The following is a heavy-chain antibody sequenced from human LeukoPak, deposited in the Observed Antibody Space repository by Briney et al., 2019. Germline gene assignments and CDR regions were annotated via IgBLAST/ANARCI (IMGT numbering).Heavy chain of an antibody. Sequence: GGSLRLSCAASGFTFSTYAMSWVRQAPGKGLEWVSPISGDGINTYYAGSVKGRFTISRDNSQNTLYLQMSSLRAEDTAVYYCAKHSKYSSSHFDYWGQGTPVTVSS. J-gene: IGHJ4*02. CDR1: GFTFSTYA. D-gene: IGHD6-6*01. CDR2: ISGDGINT. CDR3: AKHSKYSSSHFDY. V-gene: IGHV3-23*01.